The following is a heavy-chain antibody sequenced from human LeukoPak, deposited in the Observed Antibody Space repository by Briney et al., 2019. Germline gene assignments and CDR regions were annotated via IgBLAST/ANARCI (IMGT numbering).Heavy chain of an antibody. CDR3: ARGFEDSDLDY. J-gene: IGHJ4*02. CDR2: IYYSGST. V-gene: IGHV4-30-4*01. CDR1: GGSISSGDYY. D-gene: IGHD6-6*01. Sequence: SETLSLTCTVSGGSISSGDYYWSWIRQPPGKGLEWIGYIYYSGSTYYNPSLKSRVTISVDTSKNQFSLKLSSVTAADTAVYYCARGFEDSDLDYWGQGTLVTVSS.